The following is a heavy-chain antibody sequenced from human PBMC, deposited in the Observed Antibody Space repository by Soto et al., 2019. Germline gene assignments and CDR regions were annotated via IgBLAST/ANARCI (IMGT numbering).Heavy chain of an antibody. Sequence: SETLSLTCTVSGGSISSYYWSWIRQPPGKGLEWIGYIYYSGSTNYNPSLKSRVTISVDTSKNQFSLKLSSVPAADTAVYYCARGSTGYYYFDYWGQGTLVTVSS. CDR3: ARGSTGYYYFDY. CDR2: IYYSGST. V-gene: IGHV4-59*01. D-gene: IGHD3-9*01. J-gene: IGHJ4*02. CDR1: GGSISSYY.